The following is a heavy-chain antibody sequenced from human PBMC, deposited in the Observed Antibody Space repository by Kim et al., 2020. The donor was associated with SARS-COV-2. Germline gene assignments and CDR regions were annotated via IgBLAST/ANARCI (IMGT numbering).Heavy chain of an antibody. CDR3: GRVGVVTALDY. V-gene: IGHV4-31*02. Sequence: YSNPSLKSRVTISADTSKNQFSRTLSSVTAADTAVYYCGRVGVVTALDYWGQGTLVTVSS. J-gene: IGHJ4*02. D-gene: IGHD2-21*02.